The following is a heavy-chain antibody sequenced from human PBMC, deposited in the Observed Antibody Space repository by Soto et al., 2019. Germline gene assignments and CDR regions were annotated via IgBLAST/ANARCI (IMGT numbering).Heavy chain of an antibody. CDR2: ISYDGSNK. V-gene: IGHV3-30-3*01. Sequence: RLSCAASGFTFSGYAMHWVRQAPGKGLEWVAVISYDGSNKYYADSVKGRFTISRDNSKNTLYLQMNSLRAEDTAVYYCARDTYRGQWLIPDAFDIWGQGTMVTVSS. D-gene: IGHD6-19*01. J-gene: IGHJ3*02. CDR3: ARDTYRGQWLIPDAFDI. CDR1: GFTFSGYA.